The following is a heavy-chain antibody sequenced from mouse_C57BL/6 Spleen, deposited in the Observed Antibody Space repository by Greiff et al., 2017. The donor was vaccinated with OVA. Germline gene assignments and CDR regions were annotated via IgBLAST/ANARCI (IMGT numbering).Heavy chain of an antibody. J-gene: IGHJ2*01. Sequence: QVQLQQPGAELVKPGASVKLSCKASGYTFTSYWMQWVKQRPGQGLEWIGEIDPSDSYTNYNQKFKGKATLTVDTSYSTAYMQLSSLTSEDSAVYYCARWGVLLRSFDYWGQGTTLTVSS. CDR3: ARWGVLLRSFDY. V-gene: IGHV1-50*01. CDR2: IDPSDSYT. CDR1: GYTFTSYW. D-gene: IGHD1-1*01.